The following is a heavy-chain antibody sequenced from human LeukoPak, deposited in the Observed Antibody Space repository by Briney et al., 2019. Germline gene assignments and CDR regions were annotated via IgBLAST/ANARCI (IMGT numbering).Heavy chain of an antibody. D-gene: IGHD3-3*01. CDR2: IKQDGSEK. J-gene: IGHJ6*03. V-gene: IGHV3-7*01. CDR1: GFTFSSYW. Sequence: GGSLRLSCAASGFTFSSYWMSWVRQAPGKGLEWVANIKQDGSEKYYVDSVKGRFTISRDNAKNSLYLQMNSLRAEDTAVYYCARILWYYDFWSGYSEIYYMDVWGKGTTVTVSS. CDR3: ARILWYYDFWSGYSEIYYMDV.